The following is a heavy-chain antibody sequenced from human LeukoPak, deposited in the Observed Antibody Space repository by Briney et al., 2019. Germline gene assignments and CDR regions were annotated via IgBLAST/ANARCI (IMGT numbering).Heavy chain of an antibody. Sequence: GGSLRLSCAASGFTFSSYGMHWVRQAPGKGLEWVAVIWYDGSNKYYADSVKGRFTISRDNSKNTLYLQMNSLRAEDTAVYYCARDRSRSGWPDYWGQGTLVTVSS. CDR1: GFTFSSYG. CDR2: IWYDGSNK. CDR3: ARDRSRSGWPDY. J-gene: IGHJ4*02. D-gene: IGHD6-19*01. V-gene: IGHV3-33*01.